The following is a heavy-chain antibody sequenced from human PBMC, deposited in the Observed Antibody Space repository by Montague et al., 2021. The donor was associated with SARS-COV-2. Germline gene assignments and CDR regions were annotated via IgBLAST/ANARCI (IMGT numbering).Heavy chain of an antibody. V-gene: IGHV6-1*01. CDR2: TYYRSKWYY. CDR3: VRDPRYSLSWSFDY. D-gene: IGHD6-13*01. CDR1: GDSVSSNTAA. Sequence: CAISGDSVSSNTAAWNWIRQSPSRGLEWLGRTYYRSKWYYDYAVSVKSRMTTSPDTSKNQFSLQLSSVTPEDRVVYYCVRDPRYSLSWSFDYWGQGTLVTVSS. J-gene: IGHJ4*02.